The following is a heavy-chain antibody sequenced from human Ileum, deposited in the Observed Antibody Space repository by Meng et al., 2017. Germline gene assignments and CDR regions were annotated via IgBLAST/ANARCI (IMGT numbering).Heavy chain of an antibody. CDR3: ARDFERDGHYIIDY. D-gene: IGHD5-24*01. Sequence: VQVGQHVAWLKKPWASVKISCKTSGSAFPKYDLNWVRQAPGQGLEWMGRINADSGKPTYAQGFTGRFVFSLDPSASTAFLQINRLKAEDTALYYCARDFERDGHYIIDYWGQGTLVTVSS. CDR2: INADSGKP. J-gene: IGHJ4*02. CDR1: GSAFPKYD. V-gene: IGHV7-4-1*02.